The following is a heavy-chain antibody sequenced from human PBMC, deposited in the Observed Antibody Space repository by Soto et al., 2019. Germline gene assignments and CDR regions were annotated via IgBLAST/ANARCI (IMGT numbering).Heavy chain of an antibody. D-gene: IGHD1-26*01. V-gene: IGHV4-59*01. CDR3: ARASGTYPLYYGMDV. Sequence: QVQLQESGPGLVKPSETLSLTCSVSGDSISSYYWSWIRQPPGKGLQWIGYIFYSGSTNYNPSLKSRVTISVDSSQLQFFLKLSSVTAADTALYYCARASGTYPLYYGMDVWGQGTTVTVSS. CDR1: GDSISSYY. CDR2: IFYSGST. J-gene: IGHJ6*02.